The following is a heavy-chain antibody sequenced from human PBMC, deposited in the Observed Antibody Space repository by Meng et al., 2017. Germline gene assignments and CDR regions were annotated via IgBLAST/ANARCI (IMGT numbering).Heavy chain of an antibody. CDR1: GGSFSGYY. CDR2: INHSGST. CDR3: ARDTVEAYCGGDCCPLGY. Sequence: QGQLPQWGAGLLKPSDTLSLTCAVYGGSFSGYYWSWIRQPPGKGLEWIGEINHSGSTNYNPSLKSRVTISVDTSKNQFSLKLSSVTAADTAVYYCARDTVEAYCGGDCCPLGYWGQGTLVTVSS. J-gene: IGHJ4*02. D-gene: IGHD2-21*02. V-gene: IGHV4-34*01.